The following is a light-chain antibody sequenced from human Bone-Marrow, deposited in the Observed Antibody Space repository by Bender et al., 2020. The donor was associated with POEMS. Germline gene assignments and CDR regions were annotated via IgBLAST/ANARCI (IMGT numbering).Light chain of an antibody. CDR3: SSYAGSNNFVV. V-gene: IGLV2-8*01. CDR1: TGDIGRYNF. Sequence: QSALTQPASASGSPGQSVTISCTGSTGDIGRYNFVSWYQQHPGKAPKLMIYEVSKRPSGVPDRFSGSKSGNTASLTVSGLQAEDEADYYCSSYAGSNNFVVFGGGTKLTVL. CDR2: EVS. J-gene: IGLJ2*01.